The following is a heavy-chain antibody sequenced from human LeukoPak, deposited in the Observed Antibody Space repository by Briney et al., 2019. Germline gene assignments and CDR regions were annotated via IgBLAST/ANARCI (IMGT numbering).Heavy chain of an antibody. V-gene: IGHV4-4*07. CDR2: IYTSGRT. CDR3: ARMHYVWGSYLDPYYYYYMDV. CDR1: GGSLSSYY. J-gene: IGHJ6*03. D-gene: IGHD3-16*02. Sequence: PSETLSLTCTVSGGSLSSYYRSWIRQPAGKGLEWIWRIYTSGRTNYNTSPKSRVTMSVDTSKNQFSLKLSSLTAADTAVYYCARMHYVWGSYLDPYYYYYMDVWGKGTTVTISS.